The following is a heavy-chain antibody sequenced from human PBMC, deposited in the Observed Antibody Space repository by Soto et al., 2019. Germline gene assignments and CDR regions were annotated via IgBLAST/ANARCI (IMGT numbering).Heavy chain of an antibody. Sequence: GGSLRLSCAASGFTFSSYAMSWVRQAPGKGLEWVSAISGSGGSTYYADSVKGRFTISRDNSKNTLYRQMKSLRAEDTAVYYCAKDRGIVVVPAVHPSPYDYWGQGTLVTVSS. CDR2: ISGSGGST. CDR1: GFTFSSYA. CDR3: AKDRGIVVVPAVHPSPYDY. J-gene: IGHJ4*02. V-gene: IGHV3-23*01. D-gene: IGHD2-2*01.